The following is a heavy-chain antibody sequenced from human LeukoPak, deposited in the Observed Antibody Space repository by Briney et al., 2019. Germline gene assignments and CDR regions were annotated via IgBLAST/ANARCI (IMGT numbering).Heavy chain of an antibody. CDR2: ISAYNGNT. V-gene: IGHV1-18*01. D-gene: IGHD6-6*01. Sequence: ASVKVSCKASGYTFTSYDINWVRQAPGQGLEWMGWISAYNGNTNYAQKLQGRVTMTTDTSTSTAYMELRSLRSDDTAVYYCARDWPSSIAARPDYWGQGTLVTVSS. CDR1: GYTFTSYD. CDR3: ARDWPSSIAARPDY. J-gene: IGHJ4*02.